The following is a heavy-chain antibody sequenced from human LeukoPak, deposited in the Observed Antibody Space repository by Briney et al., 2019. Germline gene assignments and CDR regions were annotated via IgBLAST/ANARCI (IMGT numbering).Heavy chain of an antibody. CDR1: GGSFSDYY. Sequence: SETLSLTSAVYGGSFSDYYWSWFRQPPGKGLEWIGEIYPSGATFYNPSLKSRVTVSKDTSKSQFSLNLRFVTAADTALYYCAGYHNWFLNDHWGQGTLVTVSS. CDR3: AGYHNWFLNDH. D-gene: IGHD1-1*01. CDR2: IYPSGAT. J-gene: IGHJ4*02. V-gene: IGHV4-34*01.